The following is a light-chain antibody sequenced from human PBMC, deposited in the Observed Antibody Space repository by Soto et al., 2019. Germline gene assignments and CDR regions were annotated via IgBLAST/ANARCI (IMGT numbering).Light chain of an antibody. V-gene: IGKV3-15*01. J-gene: IGKJ1*01. CDR1: QSVSSSY. CDR2: GAS. CDR3: QQYYNWPRT. Sequence: EIVLTQSPVTLSLSPGERATLSCRASQSVSSSYLAWYQQKPGQAPRLLMFGASTRATGIPARFSGSGSGTEFTLTINSLQSEDFAVYYCQQYYNWPRTFGQGTKVDIK.